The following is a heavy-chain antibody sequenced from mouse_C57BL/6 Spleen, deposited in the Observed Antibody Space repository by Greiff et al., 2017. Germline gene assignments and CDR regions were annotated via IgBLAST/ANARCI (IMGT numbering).Heavy chain of an antibody. V-gene: IGHV1-15*01. D-gene: IGHD1-1*01. CDR3: TRGITTVPLCY. J-gene: IGHJ2*01. CDR1: GYTFTDYE. CDR2: IDPETGGT. Sequence: QVQLKESGAELVRPGASVTLSCKASGYTFTDYEMHWVKQTPVHGLEWIGAIDPETGGTAYNQKFKGKAILTADKSSSTAYMELRSLTSEDSAVYYCTRGITTVPLCYWGQGTTLTVSS.